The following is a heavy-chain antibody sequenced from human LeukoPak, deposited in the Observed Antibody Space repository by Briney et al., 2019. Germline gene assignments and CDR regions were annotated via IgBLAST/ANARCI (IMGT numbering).Heavy chain of an antibody. J-gene: IGHJ6*04. CDR2: IILIFGTA. CDR3: ASVYYDILTGYYPPDYYYGMDV. CDR1: GGTFSSSA. V-gene: IGHV1-69*13. Sequence: SVKVSCKASGGTFSSSAISWVRQAPGQGLEWMGGIILIFGTANYAQKFQGRVTITADESTSTAYMELSSLRSEDTAVYYCASVYYDILTGYYPPDYYYGMDVWGKGPTVTVSS. D-gene: IGHD3-9*01.